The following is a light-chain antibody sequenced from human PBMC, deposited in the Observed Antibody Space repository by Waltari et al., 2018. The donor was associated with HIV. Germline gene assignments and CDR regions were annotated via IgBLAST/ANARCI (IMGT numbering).Light chain of an antibody. CDR2: AAS. J-gene: IGKJ4*01. Sequence: IQMTQSPSSLSASVGDRVTITCRASQNTNSYLNWYQQKPGKAPKFLIYAASSLRSGVPSRFSGSGSGTDFTLTISSLQPEDFATYYCQQSYSTPLTFGGGTKVEIK. CDR3: QQSYSTPLT. CDR1: QNTNSY. V-gene: IGKV1-39*01.